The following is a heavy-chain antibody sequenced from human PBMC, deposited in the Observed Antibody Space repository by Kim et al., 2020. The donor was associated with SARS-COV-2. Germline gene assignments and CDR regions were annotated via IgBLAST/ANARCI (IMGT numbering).Heavy chain of an antibody. V-gene: IGHV3-23*01. Sequence: GGSLRLSCAASGFTFSGYAMSWVRQAPGRGLEWVATISGSGDRTFYADSVKGRFTISRDNSKNTLVLQMNSLRAEDTALYYCVNGYGSGNHPRGCFDPGGQGTLVTVSS. D-gene: IGHD3-10*01. CDR3: VNGYGSGNHPRGCFDP. CDR1: GFTFSGYA. CDR2: ISGSGDRT. J-gene: IGHJ5*02.